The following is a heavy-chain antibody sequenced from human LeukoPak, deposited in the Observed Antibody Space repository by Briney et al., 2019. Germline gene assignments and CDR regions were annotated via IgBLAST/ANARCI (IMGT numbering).Heavy chain of an antibody. Sequence: ASVKVSCKASGYTFTGYYMHWVRQAPGQGLEWMGWINPNSGGTNCAQKFQGRVTMTRDTSISTAYMELSRLRSDDTAVYYCARAYLRDSSGYYYYWGQGTLVTVSS. J-gene: IGHJ4*02. D-gene: IGHD3-22*01. V-gene: IGHV1-2*02. CDR3: ARAYLRDSSGYYYY. CDR2: INPNSGGT. CDR1: GYTFTGYY.